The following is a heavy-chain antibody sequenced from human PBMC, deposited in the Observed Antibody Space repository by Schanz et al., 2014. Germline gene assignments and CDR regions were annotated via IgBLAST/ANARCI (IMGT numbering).Heavy chain of an antibody. CDR3: AKSYDTSGYSGFDY. CDR2: ISWNSGSI. D-gene: IGHD3-22*01. CDR1: GFTFSTYW. Sequence: EVQLVESGGGLVQPGGSLRLSCAASGFTFSTYWMHWVRQAPGKGLEWVSSISWNSGSIDYADSVKGRFTISRDNSKNTLYLQMNSLRTEDTAVYFCAKSYDTSGYSGFDYWGQGTLVTVSS. V-gene: IGHV3-74*01. J-gene: IGHJ4*02.